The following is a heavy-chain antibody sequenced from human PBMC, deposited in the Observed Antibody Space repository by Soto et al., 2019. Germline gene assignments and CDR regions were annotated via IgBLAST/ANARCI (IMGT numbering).Heavy chain of an antibody. J-gene: IGHJ4*02. CDR2: ISYDGSNK. CDR3: ARGGYSYGLGSFDY. V-gene: IGHV3-30-3*01. D-gene: IGHD5-18*01. Sequence: QVQLVESGGGVVQPGRSRRLSCAASGFTFSSYAMHWVRQAPGKGLEWVAVISYDGSNKYYADSVKGRFTISRDNSKNTLYLQMNSLRAEDTAVYYCARGGYSYGLGSFDYWGQGTLVTVSS. CDR1: GFTFSSYA.